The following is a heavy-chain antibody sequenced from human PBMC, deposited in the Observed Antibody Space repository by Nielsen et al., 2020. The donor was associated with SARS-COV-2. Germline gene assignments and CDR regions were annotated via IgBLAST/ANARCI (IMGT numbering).Heavy chain of an antibody. CDR3: ARVLPAAFNPYFDY. Sequence: GGSLRLSCAASGYTFTSYGISGVRQAPGQGLEWMGWISAYNGNTNYAQKLQGRVTMTTDTSTSTAYMELRSLRSDDTAVYYCARVLPAAFNPYFDYWGQGTLVTVSS. V-gene: IGHV1-18*04. CDR1: GYTFTSYG. CDR2: ISAYNGNT. D-gene: IGHD2-2*01. J-gene: IGHJ4*02.